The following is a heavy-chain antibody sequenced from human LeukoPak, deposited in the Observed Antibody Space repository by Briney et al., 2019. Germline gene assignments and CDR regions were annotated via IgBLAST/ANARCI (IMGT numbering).Heavy chain of an antibody. CDR2: INPNGGGT. D-gene: IGHD2-2*01. CDR3: TRDGGQHLGVLNY. Sequence: ASVKVSCKASGGSFTSYGISWVQQAPGQGLEWMGWINPNGGGTNYPQKFQGRVTMTRDTSISTAYMELTRLRSDDTAVYYCTRDGGQHLGVLNYWGQGTQVIVSS. V-gene: IGHV1-2*02. J-gene: IGHJ4*02. CDR1: GGSFTSYG.